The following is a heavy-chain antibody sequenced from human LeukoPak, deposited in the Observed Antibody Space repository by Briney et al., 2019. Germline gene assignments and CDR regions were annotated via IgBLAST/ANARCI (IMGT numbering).Heavy chain of an antibody. V-gene: IGHV4-39*07. D-gene: IGHD3-3*01. CDR1: GGSISSSSYY. CDR3: ARGPALEDFWSGYYVRYGNWFDP. CDR2: IYYSGST. J-gene: IGHJ5*02. Sequence: SETLSLTCTVSGGSISSSSYYWGWIRQPPGKGLEWIGSIYYSGSTYYNPSLKSRVTISVDTSKNQFSLKLSSVTAADTAVYYCARGPALEDFWSGYYVRYGNWFDPWGQGTLVTVSS.